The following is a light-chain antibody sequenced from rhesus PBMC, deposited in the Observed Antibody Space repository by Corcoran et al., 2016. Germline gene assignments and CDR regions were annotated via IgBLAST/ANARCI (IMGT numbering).Light chain of an antibody. CDR3: QHYDDNPLT. J-gene: IGKJ4*01. CDR2: AAS. Sequence: DIQMTQSPSALSASVGDRVTISCRASQNIYSNLAWNQQKTGKAPKLLVYAASSLKTGIPSRFSGSGSGTDFTLTISSLQPEESAAYYCQHYDDNPLTCGGGTKVELK. CDR1: QNIYSN. V-gene: IGKV1S12*01.